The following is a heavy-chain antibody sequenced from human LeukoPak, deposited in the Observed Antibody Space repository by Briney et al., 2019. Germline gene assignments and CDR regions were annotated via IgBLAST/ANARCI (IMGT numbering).Heavy chain of an antibody. J-gene: IGHJ6*02. Sequence: ASVKVSCKASGYTFTGYYMHWVRQAPGQGLEWMGWINPNSGGTNYAQKFQGWVTMTRDTSISTAYMELSRLRSDDTAVYYCARELYDSSGYPLNYYYGMDVWGQGTTVTVS. CDR1: GYTFTGYY. V-gene: IGHV1-2*04. CDR3: ARELYDSSGYPLNYYYGMDV. CDR2: INPNSGGT. D-gene: IGHD3-22*01.